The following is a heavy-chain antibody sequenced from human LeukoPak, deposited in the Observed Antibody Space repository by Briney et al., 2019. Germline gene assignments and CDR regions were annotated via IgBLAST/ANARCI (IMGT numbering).Heavy chain of an antibody. CDR2: IEQDGSEK. CDR1: GFTFSSYW. Sequence: GRSLRLSCAASGFTFSSYWMSWVRQAPGKGLEWVANIEQDGSEKYYVDSVKGRFTISRDNAKNSLYLQMNSLRAEDTAVYYCARDSSGSWYSDYYYYGMDVWGQGTTVTVSS. D-gene: IGHD6-13*01. CDR3: ARDSSGSWYSDYYYYGMDV. J-gene: IGHJ6*02. V-gene: IGHV3-7*03.